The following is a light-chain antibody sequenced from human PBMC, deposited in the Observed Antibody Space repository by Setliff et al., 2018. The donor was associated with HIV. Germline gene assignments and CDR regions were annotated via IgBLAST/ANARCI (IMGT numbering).Light chain of an antibody. J-gene: IGLJ1*01. CDR2: DVY. CDR1: GRDVGDYNY. Sequence: QSVLTQPRSVSGSPGQSVTISCTGTGRDVGDYNYVSWYQQYPGKAPKLIIYDVYKRPSGVPDRLSGSKSGNTASLTISGLQAEDEADYYCCSYAGSRAWVFGTGTKVTVL. V-gene: IGLV2-11*01. CDR3: CSYAGSRAWV.